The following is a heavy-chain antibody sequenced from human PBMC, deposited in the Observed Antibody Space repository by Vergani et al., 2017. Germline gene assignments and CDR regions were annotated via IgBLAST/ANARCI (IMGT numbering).Heavy chain of an antibody. J-gene: IGHJ5*02. CDR2: IYYSGST. CDR1: GGSISSSSYY. Sequence: QLQLQESGPGLVKPSETLSLTCTVSGGSISSSSYYWGWIRQPPGKGLEWIGSIYYSGSTYYNPSLKSRVTISVDTSKNQFSLKLSSVTAADTAVYYCARSTRGYYGSGSYSPWGQGTLVTVSS. CDR3: ARSTRGYYGSGSYSP. V-gene: IGHV4-39*01. D-gene: IGHD3-10*01.